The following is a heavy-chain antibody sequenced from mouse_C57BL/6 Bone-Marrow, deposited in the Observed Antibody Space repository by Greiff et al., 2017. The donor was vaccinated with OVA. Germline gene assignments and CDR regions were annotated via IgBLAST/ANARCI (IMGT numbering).Heavy chain of an antibody. CDR2: ISDGGSYT. CDR1: GFTFSSYA. CDR3: AREDDYGGGGWFAY. J-gene: IGHJ3*01. Sequence: EVMLVESGGGLVKPGGSLKLSCAASGFTFSSYAMSWVRQTPEKRLEWVATISDGGSYTYYPDNVKGRFTISRDNAKNHLYLQKRQLKSEDTDMYEWAREDDYGGGGWFAYWGQGTLVTVSA. V-gene: IGHV5-4*01. D-gene: IGHD2-4*01.